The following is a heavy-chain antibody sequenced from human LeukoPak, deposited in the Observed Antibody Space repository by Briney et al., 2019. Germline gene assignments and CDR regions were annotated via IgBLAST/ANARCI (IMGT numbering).Heavy chain of an antibody. D-gene: IGHD5-24*01. Sequence: GGSLRLSCAVSGFSVTNNYMSWVRQAPGKGLEWVSVFYVGGATYYADSVKRRFTISRDNSENTLYLQMKSLRAEDTAVYYCARGDGYNFFDYWGQGTLVTVSS. CDR2: FYVGGAT. CDR1: GFSVTNNY. J-gene: IGHJ4*02. V-gene: IGHV3-53*01. CDR3: ARGDGYNFFDY.